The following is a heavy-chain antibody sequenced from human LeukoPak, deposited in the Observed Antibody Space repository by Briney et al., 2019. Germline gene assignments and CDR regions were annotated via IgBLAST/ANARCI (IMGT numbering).Heavy chain of an antibody. V-gene: IGHV4-39*01. Sequence: TSSETLSLTCTVSGGSISSSSYYWGWIRRPPGKGLEWIGSIYYSGSTYYNPSLKSRVTISVDTSKNQFSLKLSSVTAADTAVYYRSRTVKPYYYDSSGYPFDYWGQGTLVTVSS. J-gene: IGHJ4*02. CDR1: GGSISSSSYY. CDR2: IYYSGST. D-gene: IGHD3-22*01. CDR3: SRTVKPYYYDSSGYPFDY.